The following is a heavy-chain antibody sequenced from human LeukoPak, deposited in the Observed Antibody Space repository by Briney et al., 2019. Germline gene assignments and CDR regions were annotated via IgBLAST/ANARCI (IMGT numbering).Heavy chain of an antibody. D-gene: IGHD4-17*01. CDR3: ASEDSTVTTSYYFDY. CDR2: INHSGST. CDR1: GGSFSGYY. V-gene: IGHV4-34*01. Sequence: PSETLSLTCAVYGGSFSGYYWSWIRQPPGKGLEWIGEINHSGSTNYNPSLKSRVTISVDTSKNQFSLKLSSVTAADTAAYYCASEDSTVTTSYYFDYWGQGTLVTVSS. J-gene: IGHJ4*02.